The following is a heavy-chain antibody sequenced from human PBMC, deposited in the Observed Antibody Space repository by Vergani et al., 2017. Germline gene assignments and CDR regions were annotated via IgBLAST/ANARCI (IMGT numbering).Heavy chain of an antibody. CDR2: IYYSGLT. J-gene: IGHJ4*02. CDR3: ARQRPGSGWSPGDFDD. CDR1: ADSISSGSYY. D-gene: IGHD6-19*01. Sequence: QLQLQQSGPGLVKPSETLFLTCTVSADSISSGSYYWGWIRQPPGKSLEWIGSIYYSGLTYYKPSLKSRVAISVDTSKNQFSLKVTSVTAADTAVYFCARQRPGSGWSPGDFDDWGQGILVTVSS. V-gene: IGHV4-39*01.